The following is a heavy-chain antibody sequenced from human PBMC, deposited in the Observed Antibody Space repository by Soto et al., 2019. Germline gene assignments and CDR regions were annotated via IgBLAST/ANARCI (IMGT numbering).Heavy chain of an antibody. CDR3: ARDAAVGLFDY. CDR1: GYTFTSYG. D-gene: IGHD2-2*01. V-gene: IGHV1-18*01. CDR2: ISAYNGNT. Sequence: QVQLVQSGAEVKKPGASVKVSCKASGYTFTSYGISWVRQATGQGLEWMGWISAYNGNTNYAQKLQGRVTMTKDSSPSRAYVELRCLVSDGTAVYYCARDAAVGLFDYWGKGTLVTVSS. J-gene: IGHJ4*02.